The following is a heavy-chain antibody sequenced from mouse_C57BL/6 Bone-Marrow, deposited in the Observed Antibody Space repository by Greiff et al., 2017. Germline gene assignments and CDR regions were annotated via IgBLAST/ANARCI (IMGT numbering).Heavy chain of an antibody. CDR3: ARQVITTVAQDWYFDV. D-gene: IGHD1-1*01. J-gene: IGHJ1*03. CDR1: GFTFSDYY. CDR2: ISNGGGST. Sequence: DVQLVESGGGLVQPGGSLKLSCAASGFTFSDYYMYWVRQTPEKRLEWVAYISNGGGSTYYPDTVKGRFTISRDNAKNTLYLQMSRLKSEDTAMYYCARQVITTVAQDWYFDVWGTGTTVTVSS. V-gene: IGHV5-12*01.